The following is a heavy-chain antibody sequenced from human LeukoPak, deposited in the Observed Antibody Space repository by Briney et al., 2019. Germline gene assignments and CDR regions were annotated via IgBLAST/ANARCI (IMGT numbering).Heavy chain of an antibody. Sequence: PSETLSLTCTVSGGSISSSTYYWGWVRQPPGKGLEWIGNIYYSGSTNYNPSLKSRVTISVDTSKNQFSLKLSSVTAADTAVYYCARHQDAFDIWGQGTMVTVSS. J-gene: IGHJ3*02. CDR1: GGSISSSTYY. V-gene: IGHV4-39*01. CDR2: IYYSGST. CDR3: ARHQDAFDI.